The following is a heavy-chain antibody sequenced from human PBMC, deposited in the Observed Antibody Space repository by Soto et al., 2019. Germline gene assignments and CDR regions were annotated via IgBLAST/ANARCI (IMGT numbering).Heavy chain of an antibody. J-gene: IGHJ6*02. CDR1: GFTFSSYW. Sequence: GGSLRLSCAASGFTFSSYWMHWVRQAPGEGLVWVSRINSDGSNTTYADSVKGRVTTSRDNTKNTLFLQMNGLRGEDTAVYYCARHIAVGTISWGDYGMDVWGQGTTVTVSS. V-gene: IGHV3-74*01. D-gene: IGHD6-19*01. CDR3: ARHIAVGTISWGDYGMDV. CDR2: INSDGSNT.